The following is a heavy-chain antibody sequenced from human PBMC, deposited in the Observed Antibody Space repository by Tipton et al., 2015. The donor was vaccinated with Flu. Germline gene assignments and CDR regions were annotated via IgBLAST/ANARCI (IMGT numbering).Heavy chain of an antibody. J-gene: IGHJ4*02. CDR1: GDSISTTIYY. V-gene: IGHV4-39*07. D-gene: IGHD4-23*01. CDR2: IYYSGTT. CDR3: ARVGVVTPFDY. Sequence: TLSLTCTVSGDSISTTIYYWGWVRQPPGKGLEWIGSIYYSGTTYYNPSLKSRVTISVDSSKNQFSLKLSSVTAADTAVYYCARVGVVTPFDYWGRGTLVTVSS.